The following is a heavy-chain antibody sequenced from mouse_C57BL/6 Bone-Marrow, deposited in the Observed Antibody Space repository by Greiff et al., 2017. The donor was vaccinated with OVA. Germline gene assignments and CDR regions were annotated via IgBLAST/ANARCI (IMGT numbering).Heavy chain of an antibody. CDR3: AILYDGYYYWYFDV. J-gene: IGHJ1*03. CDR1: GYAFSSSW. D-gene: IGHD2-3*01. V-gene: IGHV1-82*01. CDR2: IYPGDGDT. Sequence: VQLQQSGPELVKPGASVKISCKASGYAFSSSWMNWVKQRPGKGLEWIGRIYPGDGDTNYNGKFKGKATLTADKSSSTAYMQLSSLTSEDSAVYFCAILYDGYYYWYFDVWGTGTTVTVSS.